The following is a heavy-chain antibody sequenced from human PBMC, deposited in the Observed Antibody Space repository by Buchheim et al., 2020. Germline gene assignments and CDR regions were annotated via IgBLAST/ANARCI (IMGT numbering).Heavy chain of an antibody. J-gene: IGHJ5*02. CDR3: ARDERKRGWGNWFDP. V-gene: IGHV3-30-3*01. D-gene: IGHD1-26*01. CDR2: ISYDGSNK. CDR1: GFTFSSYA. Sequence: QVQLVESGGGVVQPGRSLRLSCAASGFTFSSYAMHWVRQAPGKGLEWVAVISYDGSNKYYADSVKGRFTIPSDNSKNTLYLQMNSLRAEDTAVYYCARDERKRGWGNWFDPWGRGTL.